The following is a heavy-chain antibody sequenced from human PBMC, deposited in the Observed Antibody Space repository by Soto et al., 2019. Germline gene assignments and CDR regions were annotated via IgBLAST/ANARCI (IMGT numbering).Heavy chain of an antibody. V-gene: IGHV3-23*01. D-gene: IGHD3-22*01. CDR3: AKHGDDSRPPEDFDI. CDR2: ITGSGGST. J-gene: IGHJ3*02. Sequence: PWGSLRLSCAASGFTFNNHAMSWVRQAPGTGLEWVSSITGSGGSTYYADSVEGRFTISRDTSKNTLYLQMNSLRAEDTAIYYCAKHGDDSRPPEDFDIRGQGTMVTVSS. CDR1: GFTFNNHA.